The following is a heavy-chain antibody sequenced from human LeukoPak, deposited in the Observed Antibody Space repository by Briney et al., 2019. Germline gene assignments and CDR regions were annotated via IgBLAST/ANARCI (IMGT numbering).Heavy chain of an antibody. V-gene: IGHV4-38-2*02. Sequence: AETLSLTCTVSGYSISSGYYWGRIRQPPGEGLGWIGRVYHSGSTYHNLPLKSPVTISVETSKNQFALKLSTVPAADTAIYYCATTRGGGETTWRQPTHNWFDPWGQGTLVTASS. CDR2: VYHSGST. CDR3: ATTRGGGETTWRQPTHNWFDP. D-gene: IGHD1-7*01. CDR1: GYSISSGYY. J-gene: IGHJ5*02.